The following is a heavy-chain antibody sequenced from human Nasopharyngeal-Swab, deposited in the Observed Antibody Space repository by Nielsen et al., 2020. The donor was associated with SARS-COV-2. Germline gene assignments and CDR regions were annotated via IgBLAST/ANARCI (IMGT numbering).Heavy chain of an antibody. V-gene: IGHV1-2*06. CDR2: INPNSGGT. J-gene: IGHJ4*02. Sequence: ASVKVSCKASGYTFTGYYMHWVRQAPGQGLEWMGRINPNSGGTNYAQKFQGRVTMTRDTPISTAYMELSRLRSDDTAVYYCARETGDYGDYPDYWGQGTLVTVSS. CDR3: ARETGDYGDYPDY. CDR1: GYTFTGYY. D-gene: IGHD4-17*01.